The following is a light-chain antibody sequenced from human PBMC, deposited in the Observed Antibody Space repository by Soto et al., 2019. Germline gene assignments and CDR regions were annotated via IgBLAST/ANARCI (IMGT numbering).Light chain of an antibody. CDR1: QSLLHSNGYNY. CDR2: MGS. CDR3: MQGLQTRNT. J-gene: IGKJ2*01. V-gene: IGKV2-28*01. Sequence: DIVMTQSPLSLPVTPGERASISCRSSQSLLHSNGYNYLDWYRQKPGQSPQLQIYMGSNRASGVPDRSSGSGSGTDFTLKISRVEAEDVGVYYCMQGLQTRNTLGQGTKLEIK.